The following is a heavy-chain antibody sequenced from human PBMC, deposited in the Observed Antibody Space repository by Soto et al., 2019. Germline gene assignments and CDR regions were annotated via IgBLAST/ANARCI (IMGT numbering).Heavy chain of an antibody. CDR2: ISPNSGGT. J-gene: IGHJ1*01. D-gene: IGHD1-26*01. V-gene: IGHV1-2*02. CDR1: GYSFTGYY. CDR3: GKGQSGDVGVLY. Sequence: QVQLVQSGAEVKKSGASVKISCKASGYSFTGYYIHWVRQAPGQGFEWMGEISPNSGGTKYAQKYQGTGNMTRDTSITPVYMDLSNLSPDAKAVYYCGKGQSGDVGVLYLGQGTLVTLYS.